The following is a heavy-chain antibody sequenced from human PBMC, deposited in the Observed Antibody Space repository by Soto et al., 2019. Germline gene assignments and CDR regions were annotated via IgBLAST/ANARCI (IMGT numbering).Heavy chain of an antibody. CDR2: INPSGSIT. CDR1: GYTFITYY. CDR3: ASPIGGSYNAFDI. J-gene: IGHJ3*02. V-gene: IGHV1-46*01. Sequence: QVHLVQSGAEVKKPGASVKVSCKASGYTFITYYMHWVRQAPGQGLQWMGIINPSGSITTYAQKFQARVTMTRDTATSTVYMDLSSLTSDDTAVYYCASPIGGSYNAFDIWGQGTMVTVSS. D-gene: IGHD1-26*01.